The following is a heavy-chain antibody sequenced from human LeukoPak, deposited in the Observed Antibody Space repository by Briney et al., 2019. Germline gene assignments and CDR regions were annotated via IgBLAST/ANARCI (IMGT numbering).Heavy chain of an antibody. CDR2: MYYKETS. CDR3: ARELEDCRDGSCYSGWFDP. V-gene: IGHV4-59*11. J-gene: IGHJ5*02. D-gene: IGHD2-15*01. CDR1: GASISNHY. Sequence: SETLSLTCTVSGASISNHYWSWIRQPPGKGLEWIGYMYYKETSRYNPSLKSRVTISLDTSKNQFSLKLSSVTAADTAVYYCARELEDCRDGSCYSGWFDPWGQGTLVTVFS.